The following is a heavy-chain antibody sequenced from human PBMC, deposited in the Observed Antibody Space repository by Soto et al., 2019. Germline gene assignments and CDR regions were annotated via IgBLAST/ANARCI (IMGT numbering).Heavy chain of an antibody. CDR3: AKVDGDYLFYY. CDR2: SSGSGGST. D-gene: IGHD4-17*01. V-gene: IGHV3-23*01. J-gene: IGHJ4*02. CDR1: GFTFSSYA. Sequence: EVQLLASGGGLVQPGGSMRLSCAASGFTFSSYAMSWVRQAPGKGLEWVSASSGSGGSTYYADSVKGRFTISGDHSKNTLYLPMNSLSAADTAVYSCAKVDGDYLFYYCGQGSLVIVSS.